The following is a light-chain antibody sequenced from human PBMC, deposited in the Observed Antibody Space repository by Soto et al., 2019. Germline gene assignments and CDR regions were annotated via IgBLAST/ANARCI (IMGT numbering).Light chain of an antibody. CDR1: QSISSY. Sequence: IEMTQSTSSLSASVGDRVTITCRASQSISSYLNWYQQKPGKAPKLLIYAASSLQSGVPSRFSGSGSGTDFTLTISSLQPEDFATYYCQQSYSTLTFGGGTKVDIK. V-gene: IGKV1-39*01. CDR3: QQSYSTLT. J-gene: IGKJ4*01. CDR2: AAS.